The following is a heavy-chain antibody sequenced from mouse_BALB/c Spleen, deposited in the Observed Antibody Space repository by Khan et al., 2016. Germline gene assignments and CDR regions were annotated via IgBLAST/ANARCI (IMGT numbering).Heavy chain of an antibody. V-gene: IGHV5-12*02. CDR2: ISNGGGST. CDR3: ARSSITTATWFAY. J-gene: IGHJ3*01. Sequence: EVQLVESGGGLVQPGGSLKLSCATSGFTFSDYYMYWVRQTPEKRLEWVAYISNGGGSTYYPDTVKGRFTISRDNAKNTLYLQISRLKSEDTAMYYCARSSITTATWFAYWGQGTLVTVSA. CDR1: GFTFSDYY. D-gene: IGHD1-2*01.